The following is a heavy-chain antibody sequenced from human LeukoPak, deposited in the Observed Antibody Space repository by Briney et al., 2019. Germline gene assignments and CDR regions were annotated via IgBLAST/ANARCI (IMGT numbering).Heavy chain of an antibody. V-gene: IGHV4-61*01. Sequence: SETLSLTCTVSGGSVSSGSYYWSWIRQPPGKGLEWIGYISYTGSTNYNPSLKSRITISVDTSKDQFALKLSSVTAADTAVYYCARLFDYWGQGTLVTVSS. CDR1: GGSVSSGSYY. J-gene: IGHJ4*02. CDR2: ISYTGST. CDR3: ARLFDY.